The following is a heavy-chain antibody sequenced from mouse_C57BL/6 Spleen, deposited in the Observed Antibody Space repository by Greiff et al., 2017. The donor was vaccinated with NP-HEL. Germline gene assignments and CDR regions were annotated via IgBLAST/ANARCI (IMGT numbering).Heavy chain of an antibody. V-gene: IGHV5-9-1*02. J-gene: IGHJ3*01. CDR1: GFTFSSYA. D-gene: IGHD2-2*01. Sequence: EVKLMESGEGLVKPGGSLKLSCAASGFTFSSYAMSWVRQTPEKRLEWVAYISSGGDYIYYADTVKGRFTISRDNARNTLYLQMSRLKSEDPAMYYCTRGGYDLTAAWFAYWGQGTLVTVSA. CDR3: TRGGYDLTAAWFAY. CDR2: ISSGGDYI.